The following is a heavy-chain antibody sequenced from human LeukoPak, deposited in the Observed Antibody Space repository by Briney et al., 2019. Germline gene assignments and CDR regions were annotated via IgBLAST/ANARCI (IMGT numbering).Heavy chain of an antibody. Sequence: ASVKVSCKASGGTFSSYAISWVRQAPGQGLEWMGRIIPILGIANYAQKFQGRVTITADKSTSTAYMELSSLRSEDTAVYYCARVLCCSGGSCYLNWFDPWGQGTLVTVSS. J-gene: IGHJ5*02. V-gene: IGHV1-69*04. CDR3: ARVLCCSGGSCYLNWFDP. CDR1: GGTFSSYA. D-gene: IGHD2-15*01. CDR2: IIPILGIA.